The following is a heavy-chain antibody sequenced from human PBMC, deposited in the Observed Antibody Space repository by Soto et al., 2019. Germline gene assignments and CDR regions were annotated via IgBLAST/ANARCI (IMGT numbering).Heavy chain of an antibody. CDR3: ARDHIAARLFFSDYYYYGMDV. Sequence: GASVKDYCKASGYTFTVYYMHWVRQAPGQGLEWMGWINPNSGGTNYAQKFQGWVTMTRDTSISTAYMELSRLRSDDTAVYYCARDHIAARLFFSDYYYYGMDVWGPGTTVTVSS. V-gene: IGHV1-2*04. CDR2: INPNSGGT. J-gene: IGHJ6*02. D-gene: IGHD6-6*01. CDR1: GYTFTVYY.